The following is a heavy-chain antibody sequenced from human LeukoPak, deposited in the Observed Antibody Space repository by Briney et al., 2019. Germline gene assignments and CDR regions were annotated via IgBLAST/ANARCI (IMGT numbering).Heavy chain of an antibody. CDR2: ITGSGGST. D-gene: IGHD2-2*01. CDR1: GFTFSSYG. CDR3: AKGALNIVVVPAAMRYNWFDP. Sequence: GGTLRLSCAASGFTFSSYGMSWVRQAPGKGLEWVSTITGSGGSTYYADSVKGRFTISRDNSKNTLYLQMNSLRAEDTAVYYCAKGALNIVVVPAAMRYNWFDPWGQGTLVTVSS. V-gene: IGHV3-23*01. J-gene: IGHJ5*02.